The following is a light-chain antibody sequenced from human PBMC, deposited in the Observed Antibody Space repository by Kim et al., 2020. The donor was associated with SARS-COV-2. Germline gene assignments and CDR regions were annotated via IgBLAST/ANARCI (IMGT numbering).Light chain of an antibody. CDR3: QQRTNWPIT. J-gene: IGKJ5*01. Sequence: EIVLTQSPATLSLSPGERATLSCRASQNVGTYLAWYQQKPGQVPRLFIYDASNKASGIPARFSGSGSETDFSLTISSLEPEDFAIYYCQQRTNWPITFGQGTRLEIK. V-gene: IGKV3-11*01. CDR1: QNVGTY. CDR2: DAS.